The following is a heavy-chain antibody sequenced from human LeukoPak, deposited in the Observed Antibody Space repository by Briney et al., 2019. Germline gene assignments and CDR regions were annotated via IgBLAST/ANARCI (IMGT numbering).Heavy chain of an antibody. Sequence: PGRSLRLSCAASGFTFSRYAMHWVRQAPGQGLEWVAVISDDGTFILYGDSVRGRFAISRDSSKNTLYLQMNSLRPEDTAVYYCARDPYRDAPDYFDYWGQGTLVTVSS. CDR3: ARDPYRDAPDYFDY. V-gene: IGHV3-30*09. CDR2: ISDDGTFI. D-gene: IGHD1-14*01. CDR1: GFTFSRYA. J-gene: IGHJ4*02.